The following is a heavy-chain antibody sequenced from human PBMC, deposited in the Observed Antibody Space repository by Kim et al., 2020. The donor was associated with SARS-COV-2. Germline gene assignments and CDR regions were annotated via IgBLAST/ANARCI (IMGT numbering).Heavy chain of an antibody. J-gene: IGHJ6*02. CDR3: ARHRGSYHYYGMYV. CDR1: GGSISSYY. CDR2: IYYSGST. D-gene: IGHD1-26*01. Sequence: SETLSLTCTVSGGSISSYYWSWIRQPPGKGLEWIGYIYYSGSTNYNPSLKSRVTISVDTSKNQFSLKLSSVTAADTAVYYCARHRGSYHYYGMYVWGQGTTVTVSS. V-gene: IGHV4-59*08.